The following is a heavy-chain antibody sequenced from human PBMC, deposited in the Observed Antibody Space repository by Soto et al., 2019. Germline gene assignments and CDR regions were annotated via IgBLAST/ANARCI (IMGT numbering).Heavy chain of an antibody. J-gene: IGHJ5*02. CDR3: ARVHATEYNWFYP. D-gene: IGHD4-17*01. CDR1: GGSISSGGYY. V-gene: IGHV4-31*03. Sequence: PSETLSLTCTVSGGSISSGGYYWSWIRQHPGKGLEWIGYIYYSGSTYYNPSLKSRVTISVDTSKNQFSLKLSYVTAADTAVYYGARVHATEYNWFYPWGQGTLVPVSS. CDR2: IYYSGST.